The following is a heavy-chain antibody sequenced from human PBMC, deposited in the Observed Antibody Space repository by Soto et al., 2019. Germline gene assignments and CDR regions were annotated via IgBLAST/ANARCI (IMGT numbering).Heavy chain of an antibody. CDR1: GFTFSSYD. D-gene: IGHD5-12*01. CDR2: IGTAGDT. J-gene: IGHJ2*01. Sequence: PGGSLRLSCAASGFTFSSYDMHWVRQATGKGLEWVSAIGTAGDTYYPGSVKGRFTISRENAKNSLYLQMNSLRAGDTAVYYCAREAYSGYDYGGHWYFDLWGRGTLVTVSS. V-gene: IGHV3-13*01. CDR3: AREAYSGYDYGGHWYFDL.